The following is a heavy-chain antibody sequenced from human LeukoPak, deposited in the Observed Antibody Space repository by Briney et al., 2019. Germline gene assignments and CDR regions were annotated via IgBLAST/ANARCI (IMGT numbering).Heavy chain of an antibody. CDR2: TKPDGSDK. CDR1: GFTFSHYW. Sequence: GSLRLSCEASGFTFSHYWMSWVRQAPGKGLEWVANTKPDGSDKYYADSVNGRFTISRDNAKNSLYLQMNSLRPEDTAVYYCARDLGWYGYWGQGTLVTVSS. CDR3: ARDLGWYGY. V-gene: IGHV3-7*05. D-gene: IGHD6-19*01. J-gene: IGHJ4*02.